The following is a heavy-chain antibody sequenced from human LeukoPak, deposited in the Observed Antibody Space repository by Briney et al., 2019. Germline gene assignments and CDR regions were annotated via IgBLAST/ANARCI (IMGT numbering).Heavy chain of an antibody. CDR2: IYYSGST. CDR3: ARDEGEMATTFDY. Sequence: SETLSLTCTVSGGSISSSSYYWGWIRQPPGKGLEWIGSIYYSGSTYYNPSLKSRVTISVDTSKNQFSLKLSSVTAADTAVYYCARDEGEMATTFDYWGQGTLVTVSS. D-gene: IGHD5-24*01. V-gene: IGHV4-39*07. J-gene: IGHJ4*02. CDR1: GGSISSSSYY.